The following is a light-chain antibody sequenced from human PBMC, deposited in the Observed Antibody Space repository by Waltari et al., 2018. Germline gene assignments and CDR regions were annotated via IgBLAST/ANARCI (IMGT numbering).Light chain of an antibody. J-gene: IGLJ3*02. CDR2: RSA. CDR3: ASWDDSLNGHWV. Sequence: QSVLTPPPSASGTPGQRVTLTGSGSASNIGGNLVNWYQQFPGKAPKLLIYRSALRPSGVPDRFSGSKSGTSASLAISGLQSEDEADYFCASWDDSLNGHWVFGGGTKVTVL. V-gene: IGLV1-44*01. CDR1: ASNIGGNL.